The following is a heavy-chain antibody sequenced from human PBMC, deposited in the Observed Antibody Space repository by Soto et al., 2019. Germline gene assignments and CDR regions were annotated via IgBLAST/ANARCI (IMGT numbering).Heavy chain of an antibody. CDR2: IYHSGST. V-gene: IGHV4-30-2*01. Sequence: QLQLQESGSGLVKPSQTLFLTCAVSGGSISSGGYSWSWIRQPPGKGLEWIGYIYHSGSTYYNPSLKSRVPISVDRPKNQFSLKLSSVTAADTAVYYCARHRGGTVDYWGQGTLVTVSS. J-gene: IGHJ4*02. CDR1: GGSISSGGYS. D-gene: IGHD3-10*01. CDR3: ARHRGGTVDY.